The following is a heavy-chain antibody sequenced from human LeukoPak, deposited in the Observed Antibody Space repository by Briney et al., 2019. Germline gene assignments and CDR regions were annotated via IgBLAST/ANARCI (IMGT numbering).Heavy chain of an antibody. D-gene: IGHD5-18*01. CDR3: AKVDTAMVLDY. CDR1: GFTFSSYG. CDR2: ISYDGSNK. V-gene: IGHV3-30*18. Sequence: GGSLRLSCAASGFTFSSYGMHWVRQAPGKGLEWVAVISYDGSNKYYADSVKGRFTISRDNSKNTLYLQMNSLRAEDTAVYYCAKVDTAMVLDYWGQGTLVTVFS. J-gene: IGHJ4*02.